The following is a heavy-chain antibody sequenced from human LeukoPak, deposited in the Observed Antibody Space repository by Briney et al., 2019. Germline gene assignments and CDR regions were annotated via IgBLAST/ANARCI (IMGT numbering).Heavy chain of an antibody. CDR2: IKQDGSEK. J-gene: IGHJ4*02. V-gene: IGHV3-7*05. CDR3: ARRGTSSSWAHFDY. CDR1: GFTFSSYW. D-gene: IGHD6-13*01. Sequence: TGGSLRLSCAASGFTFSSYWMTWVRQAPGKGLEWVAKIKQDGSEKYTVDSVKGRFTISRDNAKNSLYLQMNSLGAEDTAVYYCARRGTSSSWAHFDYWGQGTLVTVSS.